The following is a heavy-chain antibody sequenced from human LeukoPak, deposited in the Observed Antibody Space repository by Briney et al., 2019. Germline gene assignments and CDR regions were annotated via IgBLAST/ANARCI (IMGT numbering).Heavy chain of an antibody. Sequence: EAMRLSCKSAGYDITVYGIARLSMIQGKGLEWMGNIYPGGSNGRYSPSFQGQVTMSADKSITTVYLQWSSLKASDTAMYYCARHFHSAWFGFWGQGSLVTVSS. CDR3: ARHFHSAWFGF. D-gene: IGHD5-18*01. V-gene: IGHV5-51*01. J-gene: IGHJ4*02. CDR2: IYPGGSNG. CDR1: GYDITVYG.